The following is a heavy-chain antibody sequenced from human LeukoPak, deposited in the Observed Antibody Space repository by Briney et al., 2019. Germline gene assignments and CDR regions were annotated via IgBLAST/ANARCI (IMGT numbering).Heavy chain of an antibody. V-gene: IGHV3-7*01. D-gene: IGHD3-16*02. Sequence: PGGSLRLSCAASGFTFSSYWMSWVRQAPGKGLEWVANIKQGGSEKYYVDSVKGRFTISRDNAKNSLYLQMNSLRAEDTAVYYCARDQDYVWGSYRPYYFDYWGQGTLVTVSS. J-gene: IGHJ4*02. CDR1: GFTFSSYW. CDR2: IKQGGSEK. CDR3: ARDQDYVWGSYRPYYFDY.